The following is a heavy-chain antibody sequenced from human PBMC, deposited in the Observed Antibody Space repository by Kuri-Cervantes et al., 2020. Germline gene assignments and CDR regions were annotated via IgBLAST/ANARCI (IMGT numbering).Heavy chain of an antibody. CDR1: AGSISSGSSD. J-gene: IGHJ5*01. CDR2: IYTSGST. V-gene: IGHV4-61*02. Sequence: SETLSLTCTVSAGSISSGSSDWSWIRQPAGKGLEWIGRIYTSGSTNYNPSLESRVTMTVDTSKNPCSLKLSSVTAADMAVYYCARGPWIQLWLLFDYWGQGTLVTVSS. CDR3: ARGPWIQLWLLFDY. D-gene: IGHD5-18*01.